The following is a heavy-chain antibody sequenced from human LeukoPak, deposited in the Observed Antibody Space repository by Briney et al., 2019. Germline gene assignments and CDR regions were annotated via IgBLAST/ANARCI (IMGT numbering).Heavy chain of an antibody. Sequence: GGSLRLSCAASGFTFSSYWMSWVRQAPGKGLEWVANIKQDGSEKYYVDSVKGRFTISRDKAKNSLYLQMNSLRAEDTAVYYCARDDSSGWSLYYYYYYGMDVWGQGTTVTVSS. J-gene: IGHJ6*02. CDR1: GFTFSSYW. CDR3: ARDDSSGWSLYYYYYYGMDV. CDR2: IKQDGSEK. D-gene: IGHD6-19*01. V-gene: IGHV3-7*01.